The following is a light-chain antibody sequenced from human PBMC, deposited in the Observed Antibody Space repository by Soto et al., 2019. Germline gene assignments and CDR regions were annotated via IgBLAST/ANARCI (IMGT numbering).Light chain of an antibody. CDR1: QSISSR. Sequence: DIQMTQSPSTLSASVGDRVTITCRASQSISSRLAWYQQKPGKAPKLLIYKASSLESGVPSRFSGSGSGTEFTLTISSLQPDDFATYDCQQYNSYSWTFGQGTKVEIK. V-gene: IGKV1-5*03. CDR2: KAS. J-gene: IGKJ1*01. CDR3: QQYNSYSWT.